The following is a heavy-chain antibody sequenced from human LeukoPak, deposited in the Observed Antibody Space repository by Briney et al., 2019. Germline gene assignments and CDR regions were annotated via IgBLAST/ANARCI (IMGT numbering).Heavy chain of an antibody. CDR1: GFTIRSNY. CDR3: VRDVYNYGPTPTFDY. D-gene: IGHD5-18*01. CDR2: IYSGGNT. Sequence: PGGSLRLSCAGSGFTIRSNYMSWVGQAPGKGLEWVSVIYSGGNTYYADSVKGRFTISRDNSKNTLFLQMNSLRAEDTAVYYCVRDVYNYGPTPTFDYWGQGTLVTVSS. J-gene: IGHJ4*02. V-gene: IGHV3-53*01.